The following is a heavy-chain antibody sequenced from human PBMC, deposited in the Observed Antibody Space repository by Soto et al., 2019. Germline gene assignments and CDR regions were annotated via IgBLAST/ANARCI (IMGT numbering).Heavy chain of an antibody. V-gene: IGHV3-48*03. CDR2: ITGSGNTI. J-gene: IGHJ4*02. D-gene: IGHD2-15*01. Sequence: EVQLLESGGGLVQPGWSLRLSCAASGFTFSSYEMNWVRQAPGKGLEWVSYITGSGNTIYYADSVKGRFTIYRDNAKNSMYLQMNRLRAEDTAVYYCARGGSYFDDWGQGTLVTVSS. CDR3: ARGGSYFDD. CDR1: GFTFSSYE.